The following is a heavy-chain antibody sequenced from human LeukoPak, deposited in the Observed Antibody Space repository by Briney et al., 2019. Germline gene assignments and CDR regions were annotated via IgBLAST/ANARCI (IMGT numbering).Heavy chain of an antibody. J-gene: IGHJ5*02. CDR3: ARDRAGYYNVDWFDP. CDR1: GGSISSSNYY. V-gene: IGHV4-39*07. CDR2: IYYSGST. Sequence: SSETLSLTCTVSGGSISSSNYYWGWIRQPPGKGLEWIGSIYYSGSTYYNPSLKSRVTISVDTSKNQFSLKLSSVTAADTAVYYCARDRAGYYNVDWFDPWGQGTLVTVSS. D-gene: IGHD3-9*01.